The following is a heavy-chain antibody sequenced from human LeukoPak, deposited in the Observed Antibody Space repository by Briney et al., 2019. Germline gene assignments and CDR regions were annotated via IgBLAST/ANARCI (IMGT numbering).Heavy chain of an antibody. CDR1: GFTFSSYW. V-gene: IGHV3-74*01. Sequence: SGGSLRLSCAASGFTFSSYWMHWVRQSPGKGLVWVSGINSDGGSTSYADSVKGRFTISRDNAKNTVYLQMNSLRAEDTAVYHCATSRTFDYWGQGTLVTVSS. J-gene: IGHJ4*02. CDR3: ATSRTFDY. CDR2: INSDGGST.